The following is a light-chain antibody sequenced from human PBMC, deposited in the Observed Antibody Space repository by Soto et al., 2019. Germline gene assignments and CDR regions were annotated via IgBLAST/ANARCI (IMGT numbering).Light chain of an antibody. CDR2: GAS. J-gene: IGKJ4*01. V-gene: IGKV3-15*01. Sequence: ETVMTQSPATLSVSPGERATLSCRASQSVSSNLAWFQQKPGQAPRLLIYGASTTATGIPARFSGSGSGTEFILTISSLQSEDFAVYYCQQYNNWSLTFGGGTKVDIK. CDR1: QSVSSN. CDR3: QQYNNWSLT.